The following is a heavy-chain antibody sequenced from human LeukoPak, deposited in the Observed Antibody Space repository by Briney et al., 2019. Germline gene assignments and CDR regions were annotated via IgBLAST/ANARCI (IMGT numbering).Heavy chain of an antibody. J-gene: IGHJ4*02. CDR3: ARGYYYDSSGYDLYYFDY. CDR1: GGSFSDYY. V-gene: IGHV4-59*12. D-gene: IGHD3-22*01. Sequence: PSETLSLTCTVSGGSFSDYYWTWLRQPPGKGLEWIGSIYYSGSTYYNPSLKSRVTISVDTSKNQFSLKLSSVTAADTAVYYCARGYYYDSSGYDLYYFDYWGQGTLVTVSS. CDR2: IYYSGST.